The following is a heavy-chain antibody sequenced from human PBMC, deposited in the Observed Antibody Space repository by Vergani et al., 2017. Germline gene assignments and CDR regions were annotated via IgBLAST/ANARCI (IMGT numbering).Heavy chain of an antibody. CDR2: ISAYNGNT. D-gene: IGHD3-22*01. CDR3: ARVIRYYDSSGYYRGWFDP. J-gene: IGHJ5*02. CDR1: GYTFTSYG. V-gene: IGHV1-18*01. Sequence: QVQLVQSGAEVKKPGASVKVSCKASGYTFTSYGISWVRQAPGQGLEWMGWISAYNGNTNYAQKHQGRVTMTTDTATSTAYMELRSLRSDDTAVYYCARVIRYYDSSGYYRGWFDPWGQGTLVTVSS.